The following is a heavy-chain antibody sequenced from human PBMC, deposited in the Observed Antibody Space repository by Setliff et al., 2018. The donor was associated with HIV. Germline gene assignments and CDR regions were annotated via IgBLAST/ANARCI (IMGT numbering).Heavy chain of an antibody. V-gene: IGHV3-11*01. Sequence: PGGSLRLSCAASGFTFSDYYMSWIRQAPGKGLEWVSYISSSGSTIYYADSVKGRFTISRDNAKNSLYLQMNSLRAEDTAVYYCARVVYYFGSDRPYYYGMDVWGQGTPVTVSS. CDR1: GFTFSDYY. CDR3: ARVVYYFGSDRPYYYGMDV. J-gene: IGHJ6*02. CDR2: ISSSGSTI. D-gene: IGHD3-10*01.